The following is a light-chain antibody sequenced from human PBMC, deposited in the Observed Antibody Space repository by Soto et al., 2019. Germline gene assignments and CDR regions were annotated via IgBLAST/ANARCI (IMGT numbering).Light chain of an antibody. CDR2: GAS. V-gene: IGKV3-20*01. CDR1: QSVNSDY. Sequence: EIVLTQSPGTLSFSPGARVSIXWRASQSVNSDYLAWYQQKPGQAPRLLIYGASSRATGTPDRFSGSGSGTDFTLTISRLEPEDFAVYYCQQYYSSPWTFGLGTKVDIK. J-gene: IGKJ1*01. CDR3: QQYYSSPWT.